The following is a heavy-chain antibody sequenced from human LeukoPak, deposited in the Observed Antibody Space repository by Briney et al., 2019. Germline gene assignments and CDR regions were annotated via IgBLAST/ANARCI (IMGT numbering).Heavy chain of an antibody. CDR3: ARGSYYDILTGYYWWGAFDI. CDR2: IYSGGST. D-gene: IGHD3-9*01. CDR1: GFTVSSNY. Sequence: GGSLRLSCAASGFTVSSNYMSWARQAPGKGPEWVSVIYSGGSTYYADSVKGRFTISRDNSKNTLYLQMNSLRAEDTAVYYCARGSYYDILTGYYWWGAFDIWGQGTMVTVSS. V-gene: IGHV3-53*01. J-gene: IGHJ3*02.